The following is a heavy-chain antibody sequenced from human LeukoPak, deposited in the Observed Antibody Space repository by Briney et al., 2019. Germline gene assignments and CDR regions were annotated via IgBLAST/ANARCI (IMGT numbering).Heavy chain of an antibody. CDR2: ISSSGSFI. CDR3: AKDLAS. CDR1: GFTFSSYT. D-gene: IGHD5-12*01. J-gene: IGHJ4*02. Sequence: GGSLRLSCAASGFTFSSYTMSWVRQAPGKGLEWVSSISSSGSFIYYADSVKGRFTISRDNAKNSLYLQMNSLRAEDTAVYYCAKDLASWGQGTLVTVSS. V-gene: IGHV3-21*01.